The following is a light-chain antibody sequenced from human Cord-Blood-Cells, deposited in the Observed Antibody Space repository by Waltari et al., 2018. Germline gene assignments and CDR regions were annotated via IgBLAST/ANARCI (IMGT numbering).Light chain of an antibody. CDR2: AAS. CDR3: QQNYSTPIT. Sequence: DIQMTQHPSSLSVSVGDTVTITCRASQSISSYLNWYQQKPGKAPKLLIYAASSLQSGVPSRFSGSGSGTDITLTISSRQPKDVATYYCQQNYSTPITFGQGTRLQ. V-gene: IGKV1-39*01. CDR1: QSISSY. J-gene: IGKJ5*01.